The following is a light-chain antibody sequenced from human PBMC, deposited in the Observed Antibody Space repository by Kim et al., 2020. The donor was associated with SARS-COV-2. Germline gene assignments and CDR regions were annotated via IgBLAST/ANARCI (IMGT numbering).Light chain of an antibody. Sequence: PGKTARITCGGNNIGSKSVHWYQQKPGQAPVLVIYYDSDRPSGIPERFSGSNSGNTATLTISRVEAGDEADYYCQVWDSSSDQLYVFGTGTKVTVL. V-gene: IGLV3-21*04. CDR1: NIGSKS. CDR2: YDS. J-gene: IGLJ1*01. CDR3: QVWDSSSDQLYV.